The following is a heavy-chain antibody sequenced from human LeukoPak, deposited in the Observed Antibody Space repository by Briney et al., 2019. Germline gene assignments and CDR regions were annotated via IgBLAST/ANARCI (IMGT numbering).Heavy chain of an antibody. Sequence: PSQTLSLTRTVSRGSLSSGSYYASWIRQPAGKGLEWIVRIYTGGRTTYTPSLKRRLTISVATSQNKFSLKLSSVTAADTAVYYCARDLATDSSGYRRKNWFDPWGQGTLVTVSS. CDR1: RGSLSSGSYY. J-gene: IGHJ5*02. CDR2: IYTGGRT. D-gene: IGHD3-22*01. CDR3: ARDLATDSSGYRRKNWFDP. V-gene: IGHV4-61*02.